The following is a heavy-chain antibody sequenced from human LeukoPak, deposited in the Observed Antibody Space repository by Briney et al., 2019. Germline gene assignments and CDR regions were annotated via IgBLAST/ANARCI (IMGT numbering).Heavy chain of an antibody. CDR2: INHSGST. Sequence: PSETLSLTCAVYGGSFSGYYWSWIRQPPGKGLEWIGGINHSGSTNYNPSLKSRVTISVDTSKSQFSLKLSSVTAADTAVYYCARRTYDFWSGYPMYYFDYWGQGTLVTVSS. CDR1: GGSFSGYY. CDR3: ARRTYDFWSGYPMYYFDY. V-gene: IGHV4-34*01. D-gene: IGHD3-3*01. J-gene: IGHJ4*02.